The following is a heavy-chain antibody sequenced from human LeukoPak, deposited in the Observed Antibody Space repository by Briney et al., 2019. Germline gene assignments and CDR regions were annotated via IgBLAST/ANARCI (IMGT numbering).Heavy chain of an antibody. Sequence: GGSLRLSCAASGFTFSSYSMNWVRQAPGKGLEWVSSISSSSSYIYYADSVKGRFTISRDNAKNSLYLQMNSLRVEDTAVYYCARDLGCTYFDWLFCWGDLGYWGQGTLVTVSS. CDR1: GFTFSSYS. J-gene: IGHJ4*02. CDR2: ISSSSSYI. CDR3: ARDLGCTYFDWLFCWGDLGY. D-gene: IGHD3-9*01. V-gene: IGHV3-21*01.